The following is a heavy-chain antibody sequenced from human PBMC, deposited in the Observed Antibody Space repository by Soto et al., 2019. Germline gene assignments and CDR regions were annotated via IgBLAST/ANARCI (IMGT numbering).Heavy chain of an antibody. CDR2: IKQGGSEK. J-gene: IGHJ4*02. Sequence: EVQLVESGGGLVQPGGSLRLSCAASGFTFSGHWMSWVRQAPGKGLEWVANIKQGGSEKYYVDSGKGRFTISRDNAKNAQPLETNSLRVEDTAMYYCARDMGVAAAGRGLYDYWGQGTLVTVSS. CDR3: ARDMGVAAAGRGLYDY. D-gene: IGHD6-13*01. V-gene: IGHV3-7*01. CDR1: GFTFSGHW.